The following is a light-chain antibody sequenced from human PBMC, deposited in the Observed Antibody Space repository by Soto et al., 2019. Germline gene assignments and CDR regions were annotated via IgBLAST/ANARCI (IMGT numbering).Light chain of an antibody. CDR2: DAS. V-gene: IGKV1-39*01. CDR1: QSISSY. J-gene: IGKJ1*01. Sequence: DIQMTQSPSSLSASVGDRVTISFRASQSISSYLNWYQQKPGRAPKLLIYDASNLHIGVPSRFSGSGYGTDFTLTITSLQPDDFATYYCQQSDVSPRTFGQGTKVEVK. CDR3: QQSDVSPRT.